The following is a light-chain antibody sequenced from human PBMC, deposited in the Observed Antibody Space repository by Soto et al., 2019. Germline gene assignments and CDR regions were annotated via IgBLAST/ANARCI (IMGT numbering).Light chain of an antibody. CDR2: AAS. CDR1: QNINTY. Sequence: DIQMTQSPSSLSASVGDRVTITCRASQNINTYLNWCQQKPGKAPNLLIFAASSLQSGVPSRFSGSGSGTDFTLTINSLQPEDFATYYCQQSYSTPYTLGQGTKLE. J-gene: IGKJ2*01. CDR3: QQSYSTPYT. V-gene: IGKV1-39*01.